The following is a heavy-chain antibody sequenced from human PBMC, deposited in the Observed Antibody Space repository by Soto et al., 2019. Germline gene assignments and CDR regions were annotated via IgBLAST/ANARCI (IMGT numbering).Heavy chain of an antibody. D-gene: IGHD3-10*01. CDR1: GGSISSGGYY. CDR3: ARGSVAGSGSYLASDY. CDR2: IYYSGST. J-gene: IGHJ4*02. Sequence: PSETLSLTCTVSGGSISSGGYYWSWIRQHPGKGLEWIGYIYYSGSTYYNPSLKSRVTISVDTSKNQFSLKLSSVTAADTAVYYCARGSVAGSGSYLASDYWGQGTLVTVSS. V-gene: IGHV4-31*03.